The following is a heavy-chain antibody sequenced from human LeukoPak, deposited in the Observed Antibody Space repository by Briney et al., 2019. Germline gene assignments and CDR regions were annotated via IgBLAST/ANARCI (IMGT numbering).Heavy chain of an antibody. J-gene: IGHJ3*02. V-gene: IGHV4-34*01. CDR2: INHGGST. CDR1: GGSFSGYY. D-gene: IGHD2-2*01. Sequence: SETLSLTCAVYGGSFSGYYWSWIRQPPGKGLEWIGEINHGGSTNYNPSLKSRVTISVDTSKNQFSLKLSSVTAADTAVYYCAVPLGYCSSTSCSLGAFDIWGQGTMVTVSS. CDR3: AVPLGYCSSTSCSLGAFDI.